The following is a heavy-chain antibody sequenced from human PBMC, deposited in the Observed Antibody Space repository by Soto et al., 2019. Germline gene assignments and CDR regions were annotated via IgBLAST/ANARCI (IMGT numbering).Heavy chain of an antibody. D-gene: IGHD1-1*01. CDR1: GFTFSSYA. J-gene: IGHJ6*02. CDR3: AKFPRLGTTTYYYYGMDV. CDR2: ISYDGSNK. Sequence: GGPLRLSCAASGFTFSSYAMHWVRQAPGKGLQWVAVISYDGSNKYYADSVKGRFTISRDNSKNTLYLQMNSLRAEDTAVYYCAKFPRLGTTTYYYYGMDVWGQGTTVTVSS. V-gene: IGHV3-30-3*02.